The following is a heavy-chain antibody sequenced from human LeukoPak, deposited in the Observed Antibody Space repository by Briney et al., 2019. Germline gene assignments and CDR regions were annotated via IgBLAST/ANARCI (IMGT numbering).Heavy chain of an antibody. D-gene: IGHD6-13*01. CDR2: ISGSGGST. CDR3: AKSPHSSRWGNGFDP. Sequence: GGSLRLSCAASGFTFSSYAMSWVRQAPGKGLEWVSAISGSGGSTYYADSVKGRFTISRDNSKNTLYLQMNSLRAEDTAVYYCAKSPHSSRWGNGFDPWGQGTLVTVSS. J-gene: IGHJ5*02. CDR1: GFTFSSYA. V-gene: IGHV3-23*01.